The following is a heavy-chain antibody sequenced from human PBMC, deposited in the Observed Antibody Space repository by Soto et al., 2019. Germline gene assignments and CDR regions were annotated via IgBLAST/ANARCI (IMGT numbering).Heavy chain of an antibody. Sequence: SETLSLTCAVYGGSFSGYYWSWIRQPPGKGLEWIGEINHSGSTNYNPSLKSRVTISVDTSKNQFSLKLSSVTAADTAVYYCARVMTTVTTRAFDIWGQGTMVTVSS. CDR3: ARVMTTVTTRAFDI. V-gene: IGHV4-34*01. CDR2: INHSGST. CDR1: GGSFSGYY. D-gene: IGHD4-17*01. J-gene: IGHJ3*02.